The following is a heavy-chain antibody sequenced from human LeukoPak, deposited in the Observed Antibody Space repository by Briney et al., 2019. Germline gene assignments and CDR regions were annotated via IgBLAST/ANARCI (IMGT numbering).Heavy chain of an antibody. D-gene: IGHD3-10*01. V-gene: IGHV1-8*01. CDR2: MNPNSGNT. CDR3: ARGPWFGEGYPYGMDV. Sequence: ASVKVSCKASGYTFTSYDINWVRQATGQGLEWMGWMNPNSGNTGYAQKFQGRVTMTRNTSISTAYMELSSLRSEDTAVYYCARGPWFGEGYPYGMDVWGQGTTVTVSS. J-gene: IGHJ6*02. CDR1: GYTFTSYD.